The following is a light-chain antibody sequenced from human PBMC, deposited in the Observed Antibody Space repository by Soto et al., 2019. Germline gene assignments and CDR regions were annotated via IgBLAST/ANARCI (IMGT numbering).Light chain of an antibody. Sequence: EIVLTQSPGTLSLSPGERATLSCRASQSVSSSYLAWYQQKPGQAPWLLIYGASSRATGIPDRFSGSGSGTDFTFTISRLEPEDFAVYYCQQYGSSPRTFGQGTKLEIK. V-gene: IGKV3-20*01. CDR1: QSVSSSY. J-gene: IGKJ2*01. CDR3: QQYGSSPRT. CDR2: GAS.